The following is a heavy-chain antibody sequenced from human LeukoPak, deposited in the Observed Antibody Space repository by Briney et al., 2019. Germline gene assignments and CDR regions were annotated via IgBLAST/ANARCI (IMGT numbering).Heavy chain of an antibody. CDR2: ISSTSSAI. V-gene: IGHV3-48*01. D-gene: IGHD2-2*01. Sequence: GGSLRLSCAASGFIFSNYNMNWVRQAPGKGLEWVSYISSTSSAINYADSVKGRFTISRDNSKNTLYLQMNSLRAEDTAVYYCAKDLYCSSTSCSNFDYWGQGTLVTVSS. CDR3: AKDLYCSSTSCSNFDY. CDR1: GFIFSNYN. J-gene: IGHJ4*02.